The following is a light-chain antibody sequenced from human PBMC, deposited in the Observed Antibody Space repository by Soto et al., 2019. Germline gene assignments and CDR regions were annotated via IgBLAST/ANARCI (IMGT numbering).Light chain of an antibody. J-gene: IGLJ2*01. Sequence: QSVLTQPASVSGSPGQSITISCSGISPDFGVSWYQHFPGKAPKLLIFEVSNRPSGVSTRFAGSKSGNMAFLTSSGLQSEDEGLYHCSSDSSTTTLFGGGTKLTVL. CDR3: SSDSSTTTL. CDR1: SPDFG. CDR2: EVS. V-gene: IGLV2-14*01.